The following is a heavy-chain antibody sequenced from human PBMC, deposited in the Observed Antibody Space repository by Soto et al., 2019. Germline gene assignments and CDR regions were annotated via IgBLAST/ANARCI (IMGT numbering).Heavy chain of an antibody. CDR3: ARETNPYRSSSHAIDI. J-gene: IGHJ3*02. CDR1: GITFSRYS. D-gene: IGHD6-6*01. Sequence: EVQLVESGGGLVKPGGSLRLSCAASGITFSRYSMNWVRQAPGKGLEWVSSISSTGTYIDYADSVKGRFTISRDNAKNSLFLQMDSLRAEDAASYYCARETNPYRSSSHAIDIWGQGTKLTVSS. CDR2: ISSTGTYI. V-gene: IGHV3-21*01.